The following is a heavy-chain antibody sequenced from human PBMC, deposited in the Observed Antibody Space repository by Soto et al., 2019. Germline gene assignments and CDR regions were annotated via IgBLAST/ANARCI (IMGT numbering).Heavy chain of an antibody. Sequence: QVQVVQSGVEVRRPGSSVKVSCKASGDTFKNCVISWVRQAPGQGLEWMGGIIPLFGTTDFAQRFQGRLTITTDESTATAYMELSRLRSEDTATHYCAAELGFVKLSVVWGQGTTVIVSS. CDR3: AAELGFVKLSVV. D-gene: IGHD7-27*01. J-gene: IGHJ6*02. V-gene: IGHV1-69*01. CDR2: IIPLFGTT. CDR1: GDTFKNCV.